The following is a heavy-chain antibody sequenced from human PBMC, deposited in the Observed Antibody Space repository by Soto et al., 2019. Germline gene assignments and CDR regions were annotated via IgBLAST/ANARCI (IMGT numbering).Heavy chain of an antibody. J-gene: IGHJ4*02. V-gene: IGHV3-23*01. D-gene: IGHD7-27*01. Sequence: LRLSCAASGLTFSSHAMSWVRQAPGKGLEWVSAISGSGTNTYYADSVQGRFTISRDNFKNTLYLQMNSLRAEDTAVYYCASTKDRAWAFDYWGQGTLVTVSS. CDR2: ISGSGTNT. CDR1: GLTFSSHA. CDR3: ASTKDRAWAFDY.